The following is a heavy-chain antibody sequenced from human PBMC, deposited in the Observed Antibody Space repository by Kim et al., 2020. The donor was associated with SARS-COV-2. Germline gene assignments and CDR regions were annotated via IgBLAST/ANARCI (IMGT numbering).Heavy chain of an antibody. J-gene: IGHJ4*01. CDR1: GFTFSSYG. V-gene: IGHV3-33*05. CDR2: ISYDGSNK. Sequence: GGSLRLSCAASGFTFSSYGMHWVRQAPGKGLEWVAVISYDGSNKYYADSVKGRFTISRDNSKNTLYLQMNSLRAEDTAVYYCASLNVDKVATNTDDDYWG. D-gene: IGHD5-12*01. CDR3: ASLNVDKVATNTDDDY.